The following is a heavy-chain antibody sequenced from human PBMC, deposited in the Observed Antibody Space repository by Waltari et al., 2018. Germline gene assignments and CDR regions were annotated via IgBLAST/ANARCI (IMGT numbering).Heavy chain of an antibody. CDR3: TSSSHGPFDP. CDR2: ISSSRDDR. D-gene: IGHD2-2*01. V-gene: IGHV3-48*03. Sequence: EVQLVQSGGGLVQPGGSLRLSCEVPGVSLLNYDMHWLRQAPGKDLEWISFISSSRDDRFYADSVKGRFTISRDTANNSWYLQMTSLRAEDTAIYFCTSSSHGPFDPWGQGTLVSVSS. CDR1: GVSLLNYD. J-gene: IGHJ5*02.